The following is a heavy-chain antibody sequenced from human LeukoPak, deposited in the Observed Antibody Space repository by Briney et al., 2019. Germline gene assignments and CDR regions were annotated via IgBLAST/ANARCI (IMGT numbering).Heavy chain of an antibody. CDR3: AGRLRYFDWLLDYFDY. CDR2: IYHSGST. Sequence: PSGTQSLTCAVSGGSISSSNWWSWVRQPPGKGLEWIGEIYHSGSTNYNPSLKSRVTISVDKSKNQFSLKLSSVTAADTAVYYCAGRLRYFDWLLDYFDYWGQGTLVTVSS. J-gene: IGHJ4*02. D-gene: IGHD3-9*01. CDR1: GGSISSSNW. V-gene: IGHV4-4*02.